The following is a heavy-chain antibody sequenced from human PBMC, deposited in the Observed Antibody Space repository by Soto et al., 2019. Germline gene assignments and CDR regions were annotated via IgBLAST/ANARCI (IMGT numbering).Heavy chain of an antibody. V-gene: IGHV3-11*01. CDR3: ARVGYIAAAGTPDY. CDR2: ISGSGSTI. Sequence: QVQLVESGGGLVKPGGSLRLSCAASGFTFSDYYMSWFRQAPGKGLEWVSYISGSGSTIHDADSVKGRFTISRDNAKNSLYLQMNSLRAEDMAVYYCARVGYIAAAGTPDYWGQGTLVTVSS. CDR1: GFTFSDYY. D-gene: IGHD6-13*01. J-gene: IGHJ4*02.